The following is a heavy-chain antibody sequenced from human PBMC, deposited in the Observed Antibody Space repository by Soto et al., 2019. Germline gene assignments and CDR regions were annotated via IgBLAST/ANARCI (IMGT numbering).Heavy chain of an antibody. J-gene: IGHJ5*02. Sequence: ASVKVSCKASGYTFTSYGISWVRQAPGQGLEWMGWISAYNGNTNYAQKLQGGVTMTTDTSTSTAYMELRSLRSDDTAVYYCARAKRITIFGVVKNWFDPWGQGTLVTVSS. CDR2: ISAYNGNT. CDR1: GYTFTSYG. CDR3: ARAKRITIFGVVKNWFDP. V-gene: IGHV1-18*01. D-gene: IGHD3-3*01.